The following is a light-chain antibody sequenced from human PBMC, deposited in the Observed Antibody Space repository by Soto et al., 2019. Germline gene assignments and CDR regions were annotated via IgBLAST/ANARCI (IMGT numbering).Light chain of an antibody. CDR2: ADS. J-gene: IGKJ5*01. CDR3: QQRYNWLIT. V-gene: IGKV3-11*01. CDR1: QSFRGL. Sequence: EVVFTQSPVTLSLSPGERATLSCRASQSFRGLLAWYQQKPGQAPRLLIYADSNRATGIPARFSGSGSGTDFTLTISSLEPEDFSVYYCQQRYNWLITCGQGTRLEIK.